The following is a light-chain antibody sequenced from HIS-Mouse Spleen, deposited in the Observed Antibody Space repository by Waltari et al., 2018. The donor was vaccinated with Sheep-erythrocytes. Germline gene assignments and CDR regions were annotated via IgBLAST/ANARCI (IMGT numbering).Light chain of an antibody. CDR1: QGIISA. Sequence: AIQLTQSPSSLAASVGDRVTITCRASQGIISALAWYQQKPGKAPKLLIYDASSLESGVPSRFSGSGSGTDFTLTISSLQPEDFATYYCQQFNNYPRTFGQGTKVEIK. V-gene: IGKV1D-13*01. CDR3: QQFNNYPRT. CDR2: DAS. J-gene: IGKJ1*01.